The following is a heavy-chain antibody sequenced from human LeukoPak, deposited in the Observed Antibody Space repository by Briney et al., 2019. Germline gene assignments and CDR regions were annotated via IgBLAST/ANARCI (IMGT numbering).Heavy chain of an antibody. CDR1: GYTFTGYY. Sequence: ASVKVSCKASGYTFTGYYIHWVRQAPGQGLEWMGIINPSGGSTSYAQKFQGRVTMTRDMSTSTVYMELSSLRSEDTAVYYCARDPITSSGWYPFDYWGQGTLVTVSS. CDR2: INPSGGST. J-gene: IGHJ4*02. CDR3: ARDPITSSGWYPFDY. D-gene: IGHD6-19*01. V-gene: IGHV1-46*01.